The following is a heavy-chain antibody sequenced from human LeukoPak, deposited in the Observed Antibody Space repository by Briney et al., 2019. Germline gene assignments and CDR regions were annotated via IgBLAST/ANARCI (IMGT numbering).Heavy chain of an antibody. CDR2: IYHSGST. J-gene: IGHJ6*02. D-gene: IGHD6-19*01. CDR3: ARGAVAGFNYYYYYGMDV. V-gene: IGHV4-4*02. CDR1: GCSISSSNW. Sequence: SETLSLTCAVSGCSISSSNWWWLVRQPPGKVLEWIVEIYHSGSTNYNPSLKSRVTISVDKSKNQFSLKLSSVTAADTAVYYCARGAVAGFNYYYYYGMDVWGQGTTVTVSS.